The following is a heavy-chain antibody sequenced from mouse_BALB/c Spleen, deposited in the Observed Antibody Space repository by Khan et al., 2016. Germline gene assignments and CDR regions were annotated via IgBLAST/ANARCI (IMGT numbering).Heavy chain of an antibody. CDR3: ARQYDYGGAMDY. V-gene: IGHV5-9-2*01. D-gene: IGHD2-4*01. CDR1: GFTFSSYG. CDR2: ISGGGSYT. Sequence: EVELVESGGGLVKPGGSLKLSCAASGFTFSSYGMSWVRQTPEKSLEWVATISGGGSYTYYPDSLKGRSTISRDNATNTVYLHMSSLRSEDTALYYCARQYDYGGAMDYWGQGTSVTVSS. J-gene: IGHJ4*01.